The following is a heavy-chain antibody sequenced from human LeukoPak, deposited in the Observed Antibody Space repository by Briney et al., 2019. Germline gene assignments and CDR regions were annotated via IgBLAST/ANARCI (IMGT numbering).Heavy chain of an antibody. CDR2: IYPGDSDA. CDR1: GYTFTTSW. D-gene: IGHD1-14*01. V-gene: IGHV5-51*01. CDR3: ARLSYGTAHSYFDY. J-gene: IGHJ4*02. Sequence: GESLKISCKGSGYTFTTSWIGWVRQMPGNGLEWMRGIYPGDSDARYNPSFQGQVTISADKSISTAYLQWSSLKASDTAMYYCARLSYGTAHSYFDYWGQGTLVTVSS.